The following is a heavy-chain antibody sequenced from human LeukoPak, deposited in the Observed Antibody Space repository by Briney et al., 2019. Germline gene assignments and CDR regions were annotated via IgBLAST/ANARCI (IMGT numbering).Heavy chain of an antibody. CDR2: SSAYNGST. V-gene: IGHV1-18*01. J-gene: IGHJ3*02. D-gene: IGHD1-26*01. Sequence: VASVKVSCKASGYTFTSYGISWVRQAPGQGLEWMGWSSAYNGSTNYAQKLQGRVTMTTDTSTSTAYMELRSLSSDDPAVYCCARGDSGSYYVKGRDNAFDIWGQGTMVTVSS. CDR3: ARGDSGSYYVKGRDNAFDI. CDR1: GYTFTSYG.